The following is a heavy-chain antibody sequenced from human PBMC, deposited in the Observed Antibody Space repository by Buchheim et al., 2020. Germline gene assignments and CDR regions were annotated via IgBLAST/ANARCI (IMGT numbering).Heavy chain of an antibody. D-gene: IGHD5-18*01. CDR2: VSGGGLTT. CDR3: AKESGYNYGSPFDY. V-gene: IGHV3-23*01. CDR1: GFTFSSYA. Sequence: EVQLLESGGGLVQPGGSLRLSCAASGFTFSSYAMSWVRQAPGKGLEWVSGVSGGGLTTYYADSVKSRFTISRDNSKNTLFLQMNSLRAEDTAVYYCAKESGYNYGSPFDYWGQGTL. J-gene: IGHJ4*02.